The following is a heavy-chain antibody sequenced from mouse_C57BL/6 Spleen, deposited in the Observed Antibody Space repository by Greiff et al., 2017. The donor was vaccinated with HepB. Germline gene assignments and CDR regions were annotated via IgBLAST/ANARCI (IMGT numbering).Heavy chain of an antibody. CDR2: INYDGSST. Sequence: EVQLQESEGGLVQPGSSMKLSCTASGFTFSDYYMAWVRQVPEKGLEWVANINYDGSSTYYLDSLKSRFIISRDNAKNILYLQMSSLKSEDTATYYCAREGRDYAMDYWGQGTSVTVSS. CDR3: AREGRDYAMDY. D-gene: IGHD3-3*01. CDR1: GFTFSDYY. J-gene: IGHJ4*01. V-gene: IGHV5-16*01.